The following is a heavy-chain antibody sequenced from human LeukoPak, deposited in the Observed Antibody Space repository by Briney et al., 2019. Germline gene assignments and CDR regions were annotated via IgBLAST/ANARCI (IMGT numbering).Heavy chain of an antibody. D-gene: IGHD6-6*01. CDR1: GFTLSSHA. J-gene: IGHJ6*03. CDR3: ARAHLSSSSTDYMDV. V-gene: IGHV3-30*04. CDR2: ISYDGNIK. Sequence: GGSLRLSCAASGFTLSSHAIHWVRQAPGKGLEWVALISYDGNIKYYADSVKGRFTISRDNSKNTLSLQMNSPRPEDTAVYYCARAHLSSSSTDYMDVWGKGTTVTVSS.